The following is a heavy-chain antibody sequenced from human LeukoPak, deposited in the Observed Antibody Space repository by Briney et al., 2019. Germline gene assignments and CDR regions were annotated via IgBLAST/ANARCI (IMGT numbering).Heavy chain of an antibody. D-gene: IGHD4-23*01. CDR1: GYTFTSYY. J-gene: IGHJ4*02. CDR3: ARVHGGYYDHVDY. V-gene: IGHV1-46*01. CDR2: INPSGDST. Sequence: ASVKVSCKASGYTFTSYYMHWVRQAPGQGLEWMGIINPSGDSTSYAQKFQGRVTMTRDASTSTVYMELSSLRSEDTAVYYCARVHGGYYDHVDYWGQGTLVTVSS.